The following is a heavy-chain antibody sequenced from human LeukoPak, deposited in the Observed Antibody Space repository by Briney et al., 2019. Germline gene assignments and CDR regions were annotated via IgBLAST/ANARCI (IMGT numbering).Heavy chain of an antibody. J-gene: IGHJ4*02. Sequence: SVKVSCKASGGTXSFYAINGVRQAPGQGLEWMGRSIPIPGMANYAQKFQGRVTITADSSTSTAYMEVSSLRSEDTAVYYCARAVVVARGLMAYFDYWGQGTLVTVSS. CDR3: ARAVVVARGLMAYFDY. V-gene: IGHV1-69*04. D-gene: IGHD3-10*01. CDR1: GGTXSFYA. CDR2: SIPIPGMA.